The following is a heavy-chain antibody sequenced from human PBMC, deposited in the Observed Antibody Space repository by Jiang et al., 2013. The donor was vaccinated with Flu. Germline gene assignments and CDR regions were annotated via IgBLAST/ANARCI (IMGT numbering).Heavy chain of an antibody. CDR1: GGTFSSYT. J-gene: IGHJ4*02. CDR3: ARAEMSSSGTGY. V-gene: IGHV1-69*01. Sequence: QLVESGAEVKKPGSSVKVSCKASGGTFSSYTISWVRQAPGQGLEWMGDIIPFFGTANYAQTFQGRVTITADESTSTAYMELSSLRSEDTAVYYCARAEMSSSGTGYWGQGTLVTVSS. D-gene: IGHD6-19*01. CDR2: IIPFFGTA.